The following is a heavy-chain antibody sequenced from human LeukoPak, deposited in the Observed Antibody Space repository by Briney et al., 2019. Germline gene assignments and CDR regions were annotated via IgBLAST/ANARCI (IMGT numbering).Heavy chain of an antibody. V-gene: IGHV4-38-2*01. CDR1: GYSISSGYY. Sequence: SETLSLTXAVSGYSISSGYYWGWMRQPPGKGLEWIGSIYHSGSTYYNPSLKSRVTISVDTSKNQFSLKLSSVTAADTAVYYCARRDTYHDFWSGYHNWFDPWGQGTLVTVSS. D-gene: IGHD3-3*01. CDR2: IYHSGST. J-gene: IGHJ5*02. CDR3: ARRDTYHDFWSGYHNWFDP.